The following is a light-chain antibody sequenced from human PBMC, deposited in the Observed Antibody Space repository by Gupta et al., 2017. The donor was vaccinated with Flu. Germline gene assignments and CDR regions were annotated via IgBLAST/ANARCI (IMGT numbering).Light chain of an antibody. CDR1: TNDIGGSDY. CDR3: TSYEDTSTLEV. CDR2: EVN. J-gene: IGLJ1*01. V-gene: IGLV2-14*01. Sequence: QSALTQPASVSGSPGQSITITCTGTTNDIGGSDYVSWYQQHPGRAPKLIMYEVNVRPSGISDRFSGSKSGNRAALTISGLQPEDEAEYYCTSYEDTSTLEVFGTGTRVTVI.